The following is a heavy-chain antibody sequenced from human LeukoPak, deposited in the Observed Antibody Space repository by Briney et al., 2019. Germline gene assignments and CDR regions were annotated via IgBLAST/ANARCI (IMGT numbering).Heavy chain of an antibody. V-gene: IGHV4-59*01. D-gene: IGHD6-19*01. CDR1: GGSISSYY. J-gene: IGHJ5*02. CDR2: IYYSGST. CDR3: ARVRAGLFLPRGWFDP. Sequence: SETLSLSCTVSGGSISSYYWNWILQPPGKGLEWIGYIYYSGSTKYNPSLKSRVTISVDTSKNQFSLKLSSVTAADTAVYYCARVRAGLFLPRGWFDPWGQGTLVTVSS.